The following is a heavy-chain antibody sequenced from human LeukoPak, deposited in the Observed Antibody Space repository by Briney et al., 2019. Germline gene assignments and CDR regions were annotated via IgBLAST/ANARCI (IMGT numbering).Heavy chain of an antibody. CDR1: GGSISSSSYY. J-gene: IGHJ5*02. CDR3: ARQKKSWFDP. V-gene: IGHV4-39*01. CDR2: IYYSGST. Sequence: SETLSLTCTVSGGSISSSSYYWGWIRQPPGKGLQWIGSIYYSGSTYYNPSLKSRVTISVDTSKNQFSLKLSSVTAADTAVYYCARQKKSWFDPWGQGTLVTVSS.